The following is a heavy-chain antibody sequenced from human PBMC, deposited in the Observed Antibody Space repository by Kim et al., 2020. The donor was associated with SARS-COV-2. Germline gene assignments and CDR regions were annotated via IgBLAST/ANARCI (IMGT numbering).Heavy chain of an antibody. D-gene: IGHD4-17*01. J-gene: IGHJ4*02. Sequence: HHNPSLKGRVTISVANSKHPLSRRLSSVTAADTAVYYCARLVSDGETFFDYWGQGLLVTVSS. V-gene: IGHV4-4*02. CDR3: ARLVSDGETFFDY.